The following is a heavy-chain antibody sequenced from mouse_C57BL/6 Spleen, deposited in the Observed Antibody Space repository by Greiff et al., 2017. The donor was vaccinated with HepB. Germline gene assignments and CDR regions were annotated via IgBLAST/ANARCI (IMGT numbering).Heavy chain of an antibody. CDR1: GYTFTDYE. CDR2: IDPETGGT. V-gene: IGHV1-15*01. Sequence: QVQLQQSGAELVRPGASVTLSCKASGYTFTDYEMHWVKQTPVHGLEWIGAIDPETGGTAYNQKFKGKAILTADKSSSTAYMELRSLTSEDSAVYYCTRGGSSRFDVWGTGTTVTVSS. J-gene: IGHJ1*03. CDR3: TRGGSSRFDV. D-gene: IGHD3-1*01.